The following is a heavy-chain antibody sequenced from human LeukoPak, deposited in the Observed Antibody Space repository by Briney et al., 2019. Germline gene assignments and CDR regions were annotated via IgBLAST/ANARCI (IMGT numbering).Heavy chain of an antibody. D-gene: IGHD1-1*01. Sequence: SVKISCKASGGTFSSYAISWVRQAPGQGLEWMGGIIPIFGTANYAQKFQGRVTITTDESTSTAYMELSSLRSEDTAVYYCATNWNVDYYYMDVWGKGTTVTVSS. CDR1: GGTFSSYA. J-gene: IGHJ6*03. V-gene: IGHV1-69*05. CDR2: IIPIFGTA. CDR3: ATNWNVDYYYMDV.